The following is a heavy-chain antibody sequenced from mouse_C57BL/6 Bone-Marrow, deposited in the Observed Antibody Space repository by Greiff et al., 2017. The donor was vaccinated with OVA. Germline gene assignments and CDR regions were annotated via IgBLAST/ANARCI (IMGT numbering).Heavy chain of an antibody. Sequence: DVKLVESGGGLVKPGGSLKLSCAASGFTFSSYAMSWVRQTPEKRLEWVATISDGGSYTYYPDNVKGRFTISRDNAKNNLYLQMSHLKSEDTAMYYCASSGSSGYGFAYWGQGTLVTVSA. J-gene: IGHJ3*01. CDR1: GFTFSSYA. CDR3: ASSGSSGYGFAY. CDR2: ISDGGSYT. V-gene: IGHV5-4*03. D-gene: IGHD3-2*02.